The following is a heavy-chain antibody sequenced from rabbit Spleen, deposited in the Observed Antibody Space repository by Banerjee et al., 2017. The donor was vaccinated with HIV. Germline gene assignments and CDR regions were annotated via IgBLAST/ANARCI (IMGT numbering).Heavy chain of an antibody. J-gene: IGHJ4*01. CDR2: IDLVFGST. V-gene: IGHV1S7*01. D-gene: IGHD1-1*01. CDR1: GFTFSSYW. Sequence: QQLEESGGDLVKPGGTLTLTCTASGFTFSSYWMNWVRQAPGKGLEWIGYIDLVFGSTYYANWVNGRFTISSHNAQNTLYLQLNSLTAADTATYFCVRGASSSGYYNLWGPGTLVTVS. CDR3: VRGASSSGYYNL.